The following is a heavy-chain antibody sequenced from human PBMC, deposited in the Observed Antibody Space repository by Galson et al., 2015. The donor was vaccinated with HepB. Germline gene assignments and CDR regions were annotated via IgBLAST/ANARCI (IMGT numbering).Heavy chain of an antibody. CDR1: GDSVSSNSAA. V-gene: IGHV6-1*01. CDR2: TYYRSKWYN. J-gene: IGHJ6*02. Sequence: CAISGDSVSSNSAAWNWIRQSPSRGLEWLGRTYYRSKWYNDYAVSVKSRITINPDTSKNQFSLQLNSVTPEDTAVYYCARDRWAAAGPERIYYYGMDVWGQGTTVTVSS. D-gene: IGHD6-13*01. CDR3: ARDRWAAAGPERIYYYGMDV.